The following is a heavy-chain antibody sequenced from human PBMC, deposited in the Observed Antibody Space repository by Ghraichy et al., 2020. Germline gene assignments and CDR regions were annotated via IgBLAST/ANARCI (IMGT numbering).Heavy chain of an antibody. CDR1: GGSISSYY. V-gene: IGHV4-4*09. CDR3: ARLLYYGDNPDYYYYYGMDV. CDR2: IYTSGST. Sequence: SETLSLTCTVSGGSISSYYWSWIRQPPGKGLEWIGYIYTSGSTNYNPSLKSRVTISVDTSKNQFSLKLSSVTAADTAVYYCARLLYYGDNPDYYYYYGMDVWCQGTTVTVSS. D-gene: IGHD4-23*01. J-gene: IGHJ6*02.